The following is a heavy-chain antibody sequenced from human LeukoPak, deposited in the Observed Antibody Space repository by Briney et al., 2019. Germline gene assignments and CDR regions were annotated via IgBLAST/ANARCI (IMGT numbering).Heavy chain of an antibody. J-gene: IGHJ6*02. CDR3: ARVWYGELKVDV. CDR2: IIGSGGAT. D-gene: IGHD3-10*01. Sequence: GGSLRLSCEASGFTFSNYAMSWVRQAPGKGLEWVSTIIGSGGATYYADSVKGRFTISRDNSKNTLSLQMNSLRAEDTAVYYCARVWYGELKVDVWGQGTTVTVSS. CDR1: GFTFSNYA. V-gene: IGHV3-23*01.